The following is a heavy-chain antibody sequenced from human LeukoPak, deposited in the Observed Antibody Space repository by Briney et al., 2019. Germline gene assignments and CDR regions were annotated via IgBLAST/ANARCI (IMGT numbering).Heavy chain of an antibody. CDR2: IYTSGST. CDR1: GGSFSSYY. V-gene: IGHV4-4*07. CDR3: ARVDYDSSGYVNWFDP. Sequence: SETLSLTCTVSGGSFSSYYWSWIRQPAGKGLEWIGRIYTSGSTNYNPSLKSRVTTSVDTSKNQFSLKLSSVTAADTAVYYCARVDYDSSGYVNWFDPWGQGTLVTVSS. J-gene: IGHJ5*02. D-gene: IGHD3-22*01.